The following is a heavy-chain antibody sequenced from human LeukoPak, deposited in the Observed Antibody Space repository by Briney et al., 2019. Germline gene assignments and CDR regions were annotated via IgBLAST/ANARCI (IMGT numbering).Heavy chain of an antibody. D-gene: IGHD3-3*01. J-gene: IGHJ4*02. CDR3: AKDSGKLRFLEWLLAY. CDR2: ISYDGSNK. CDR1: GFTFSSYG. V-gene: IGHV3-30*18. Sequence: PGGSLRLSCAASGFTFSSYGMHWVRQAPGKGLEWVAVISYDGSNKYYADSVKGRFTISRDNSKNTLYLQMNSLRAENTAVYYCAKDSGKLRFLEWLLAYWGQGTLVTVSS.